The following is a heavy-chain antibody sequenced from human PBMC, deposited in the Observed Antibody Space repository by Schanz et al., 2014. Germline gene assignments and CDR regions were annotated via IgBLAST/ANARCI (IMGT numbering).Heavy chain of an antibody. Sequence: EVQLVESGGGLVQPGGSLRLSCAASGFTLSNSDMHWVRQGTGKGLEWVSTIGYLGDTYYPDSVKGRFTVSRDNSKNTLYLQMNSLRAEDTAVFYCAKGMGYCSGGTCYDYYYYGLDVWGKGTTVTVSS. V-gene: IGHV3-13*01. CDR2: IGYLGDT. CDR3: AKGMGYCSGGTCYDYYYYGLDV. D-gene: IGHD2-15*01. CDR1: GFTLSNSD. J-gene: IGHJ6*04.